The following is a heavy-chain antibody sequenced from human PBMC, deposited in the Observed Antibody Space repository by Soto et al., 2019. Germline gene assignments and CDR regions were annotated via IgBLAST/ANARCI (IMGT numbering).Heavy chain of an antibody. CDR2: LYYSGST. CDR1: GGSISSYY. CDR3: ARSLNSGTSGYGMDV. V-gene: IGHV4-59*01. J-gene: IGHJ6*02. Sequence: SETLSLTCTVSGGSISSYYWSWIRQPPGKGLEWIVYLYYSGSTNYNPSLKSRVTISVDTSKNQFSLKLSSVTAADTAVYYCARSLNSGTSGYGMDVWGQGTTVTVSS. D-gene: IGHD3-10*01.